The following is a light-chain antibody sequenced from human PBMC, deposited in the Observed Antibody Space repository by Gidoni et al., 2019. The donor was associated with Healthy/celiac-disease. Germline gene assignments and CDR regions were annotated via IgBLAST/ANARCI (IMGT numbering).Light chain of an antibody. V-gene: IGKV3-11*01. CDR1: QSVSSY. J-gene: IGKJ4*01. CDR3: QQRSNWPLT. Sequence: EIVLTQSPATLSLAPGDRATRSCRASQSVSSYLALYQQKPGQAPRLLIYDASNRATGIPARFSGSGSGTDFTLTISSLEPEDFAVYYCQQRSNWPLTFXGXTKVXIK. CDR2: DAS.